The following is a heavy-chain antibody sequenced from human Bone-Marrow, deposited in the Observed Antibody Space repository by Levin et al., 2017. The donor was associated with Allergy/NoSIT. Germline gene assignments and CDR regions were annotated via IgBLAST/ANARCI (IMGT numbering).Heavy chain of an antibody. J-gene: IGHJ5*02. V-gene: IGHV3-21*01. D-gene: IGHD2-8*02. CDR2: ISSSSGYI. CDR1: GFTFSSYS. CDR3: ARDSEILVVYAWFDP. Sequence: GGSLRLSCAASGFTFSSYSMNWVRQAPGKGLEWVSSISSSSGYIYYADSVKGRFTISRDNAKNSLYLQMNSLRAEDTAVYYCARDSEILVVYAWFDPWGQGTLVTVSS.